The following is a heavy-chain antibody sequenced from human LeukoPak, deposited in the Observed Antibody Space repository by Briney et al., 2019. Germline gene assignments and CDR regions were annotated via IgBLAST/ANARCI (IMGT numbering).Heavy chain of an antibody. Sequence: SETLSLTCTVSGGSVSNYYWSWLRQPPGKGLEGIGYIYHGGSTKYNPSLKSRVTISVDTSKNQFSLNLRSVTAADTAVYYCAKKGRTYTDYGGYYDYMDVWGKGTTVTVS. CDR3: AKKGRTYTDYGGYYDYMDV. CDR2: IYHGGST. J-gene: IGHJ6*03. V-gene: IGHV4-59*08. CDR1: GGSVSNYY. D-gene: IGHD4-17*01.